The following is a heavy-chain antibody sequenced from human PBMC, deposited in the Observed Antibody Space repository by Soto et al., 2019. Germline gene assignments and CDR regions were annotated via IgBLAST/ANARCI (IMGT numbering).Heavy chain of an antibody. CDR1: GYTFTGYY. V-gene: IGHV1-2*04. Sequence: ASVKVSCKASGYTFTGYYMHWVRQAPGQGLEWMGWINPNSGGTNYAQKFQGWVTMTRDTSISTAYMELSRLRSDDTAVYYCARDGAGEYQLLFPYYYMDVWGKGTTVTVSS. CDR2: INPNSGGT. J-gene: IGHJ6*03. CDR3: ARDGAGEYQLLFPYYYMDV. D-gene: IGHD2-2*01.